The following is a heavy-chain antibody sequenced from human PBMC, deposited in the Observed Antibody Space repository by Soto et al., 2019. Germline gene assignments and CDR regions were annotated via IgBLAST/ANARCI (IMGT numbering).Heavy chain of an antibody. CDR2: VSAYNGNT. J-gene: IGHJ6*02. CDR1: GYTFTSYG. D-gene: IGHD1-7*01. V-gene: IGHV1-18*01. Sequence: QVQLVQSGAEVKKPGASVKVSCKASGYTFTSYGINWVRQAPGQGLEWMGWVSAYNGNTNDAQKLQGRVTMTTDTSTSTAYMELRSLRSDDTAVYYCARVITGTTFYYYYGMDVWGQGTTVTVSS. CDR3: ARVITGTTFYYYYGMDV.